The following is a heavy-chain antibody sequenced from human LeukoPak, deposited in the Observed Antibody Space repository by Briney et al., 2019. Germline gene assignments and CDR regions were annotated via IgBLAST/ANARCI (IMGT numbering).Heavy chain of an antibody. CDR2: ISSSSSYI. CDR1: GFTFSSYS. Sequence: PGGSLRLSCAASGFTFSSYSMNWVRRVPGKGLEWVSSISSSSSYIYYADSVKGRFTISRDNAKNSLYLQMNSLRAEDTAVYYCAREVGAGRDFDYWGQGTLVTVSS. J-gene: IGHJ4*02. V-gene: IGHV3-21*01. CDR3: AREVGAGRDFDY. D-gene: IGHD1-26*01.